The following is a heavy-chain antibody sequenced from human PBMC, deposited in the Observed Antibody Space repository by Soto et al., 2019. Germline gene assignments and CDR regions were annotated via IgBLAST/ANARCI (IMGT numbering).Heavy chain of an antibody. V-gene: IGHV1-2*04. CDR2: INPNSGGT. D-gene: IGHD4-17*01. CDR3: ARAPPTVTPNWFDP. J-gene: IGHJ5*02. Sequence: QVQLVQSGAEVKKPGASVKVSCKASGYTFTGYYMHWVRQAPGQGLEWMGWINPNSGGTNYAQKFQGWVTMTRDTSISTAYMELSRLRSDGTAVYYCARAPPTVTPNWFDPWGQGTLVTVSS. CDR1: GYTFTGYY.